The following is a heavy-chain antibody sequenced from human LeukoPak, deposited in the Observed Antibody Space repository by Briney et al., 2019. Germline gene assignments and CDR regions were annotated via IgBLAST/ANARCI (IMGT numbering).Heavy chain of an antibody. CDR2: INPNSGGT. D-gene: IGHD3-9*01. J-gene: IGHJ3*02. Sequence: ASVKVSCKASGYTFTGYYMHWVRQAPGQGLEWMGWINPNSGGTNYAQKFQGRVTMTRDTSISTAYMGLSRLRSDDTAVYYCARVKALVLRYFDWPRRDAFDIWGQGTMVTVSS. V-gene: IGHV1-2*02. CDR3: ARVKALVLRYFDWPRRDAFDI. CDR1: GYTFTGYY.